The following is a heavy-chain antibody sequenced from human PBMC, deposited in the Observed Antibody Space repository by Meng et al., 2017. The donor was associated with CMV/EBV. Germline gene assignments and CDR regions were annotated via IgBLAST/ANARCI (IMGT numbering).Heavy chain of an antibody. Sequence: GGSLRLSCAASGFTVSSNYMSWVRQAPGKGLEWVSVIYSGGSTYYADSVKGRFTISRDNSKNTLYLQMNSLRAEDTAVYYCARIDVDTAMVPYYYGMDVWGQGTTVTVSS. J-gene: IGHJ6*02. CDR3: ARIDVDTAMVPYYYGMDV. CDR2: IYSGGST. V-gene: IGHV3-66*02. CDR1: GFTVSSNY. D-gene: IGHD5-18*01.